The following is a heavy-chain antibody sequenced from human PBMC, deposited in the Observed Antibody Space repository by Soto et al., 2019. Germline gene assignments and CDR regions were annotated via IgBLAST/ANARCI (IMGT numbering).Heavy chain of an antibody. CDR2: IFSDDEK. Sequence: QVTLKESDPVLVKPTETLTLTCIVSGFSLTNNKMRVSWIRQPPGKALEWLANIFSDDEKSYSRSLNRRLTISLDTSKRQVVLNVTNMGPVDTARYYCAWVWSGSPYFYAMDGWGRGTTVSVSS. J-gene: IGHJ6*02. D-gene: IGHD3-3*01. V-gene: IGHV2-26*01. CDR1: GFSLTNNKMR. CDR3: AWVWSGSPYFYAMDG.